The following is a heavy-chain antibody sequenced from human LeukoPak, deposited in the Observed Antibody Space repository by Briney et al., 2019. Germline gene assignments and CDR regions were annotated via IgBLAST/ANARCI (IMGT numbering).Heavy chain of an antibody. CDR2: INHSGST. D-gene: IGHD3-22*01. V-gene: IGHV4-34*01. Sequence: SETLSLTCAVYGGSFSGYYWSWIRQPPGKGLEWLGEINHSGSTNYNPSLKSRVTISVETSKNQFSLKLSSVTAADTAVYYCARDSSGYYIFDYWGQGTLVTVSS. CDR3: ARDSSGYYIFDY. J-gene: IGHJ4*02. CDR1: GGSFSGYY.